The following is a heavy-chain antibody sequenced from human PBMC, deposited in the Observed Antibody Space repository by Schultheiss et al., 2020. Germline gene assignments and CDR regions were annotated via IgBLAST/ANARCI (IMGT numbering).Heavy chain of an antibody. J-gene: IGHJ6*03. Sequence: SETLSLTCTVSGGSISSYYWSWIRQPPEKGLEWIGYIYYSGSTNYNPSLKSRVTISVDTSKNQFSLKLSSVTAADTAVYYCARTFWSGYFHYYYYMDVWGKGTTVTVSS. CDR3: ARTFWSGYFHYYYYMDV. CDR1: GGSISSYY. V-gene: IGHV4-59*08. D-gene: IGHD3-3*01. CDR2: IYYSGST.